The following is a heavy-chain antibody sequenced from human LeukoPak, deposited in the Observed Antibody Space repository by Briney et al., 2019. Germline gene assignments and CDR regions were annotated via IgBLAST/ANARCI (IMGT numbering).Heavy chain of an antibody. CDR1: GGSISSSSYY. CDR2: IYYSGST. Sequence: PSETLSLTCTVSGGSISSSSYYWGWIRQPPGKGLEWIGSIYYSGSTYYNPSLKSRVTISVDTSKNQFSLKLSSVTAADTAVYYCARDSGPIVGPNPVWFDPWGQGTLVTVSS. D-gene: IGHD1-26*01. J-gene: IGHJ5*02. CDR3: ARDSGPIVGPNPVWFDP. V-gene: IGHV4-39*07.